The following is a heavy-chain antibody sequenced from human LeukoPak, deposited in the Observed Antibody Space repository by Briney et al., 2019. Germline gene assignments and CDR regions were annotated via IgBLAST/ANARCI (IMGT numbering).Heavy chain of an antibody. V-gene: IGHV1-69*05. CDR1: GGTFSSYA. D-gene: IGHD3-22*01. Sequence: ATVKVSCKASGGTFSSYAISWVPQAPGQGLEWMGEIIPIFGTANYAQKFQVRVTITTDESTTTAYMELSSLRSEDTDVYSCARYPYYDSSGYYRDDAFDIWGQGTMVTVSS. J-gene: IGHJ3*02. CDR3: ARYPYYDSSGYYRDDAFDI. CDR2: IIPIFGTA.